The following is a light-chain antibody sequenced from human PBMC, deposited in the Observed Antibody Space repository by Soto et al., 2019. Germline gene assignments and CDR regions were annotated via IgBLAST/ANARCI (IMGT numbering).Light chain of an antibody. Sequence: QTALTQPASVYGSPGQSITISCTGTSSDVGDYNYVSWYQQHPGKAPKLMIYDVSNRPSGVSNRFSGSKSDNTASLTISGLQAEDEADYYCSSYTSSSTLVVFGGGTKLTVL. J-gene: IGLJ2*01. CDR2: DVS. V-gene: IGLV2-14*01. CDR1: SSDVGDYNY. CDR3: SSYTSSSTLVV.